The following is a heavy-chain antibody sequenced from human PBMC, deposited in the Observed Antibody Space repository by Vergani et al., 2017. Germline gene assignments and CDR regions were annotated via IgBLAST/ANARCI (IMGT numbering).Heavy chain of an antibody. CDR1: GGSVSSGSYY. J-gene: IGHJ5*02. V-gene: IGHV4-61*10. Sequence: QVQLQEPGPGLVKPSEPLSLTCTVPGGSVSSGSYYWNCIRQPAGKGLEWIGNIHYSGSTNYNPSLKSRVTISVDTSKKQFSLKLSSLTAADTAVYYCARDTRAVGQERWLDPWGQGALVTVSS. D-gene: IGHD1-26*01. CDR3: ARDTRAVGQERWLDP. CDR2: IHYSGST.